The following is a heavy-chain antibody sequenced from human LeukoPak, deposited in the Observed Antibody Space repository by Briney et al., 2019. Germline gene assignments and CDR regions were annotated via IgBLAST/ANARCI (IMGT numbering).Heavy chain of an antibody. V-gene: IGHV1-69*04. Sequence: ASVKVSCKASGGTFSSYAISWVRQAPGQGLEWMGRIIPILGIANYAQKFQGRVTITADKSTSTAYMELSSLRSEDTAVYDCASANSGYHIWTSDYWGQGTLVTVSS. J-gene: IGHJ4*02. CDR1: GGTFSSYA. CDR3: ASANSGYHIWTSDY. D-gene: IGHD5-12*01. CDR2: IIPILGIA.